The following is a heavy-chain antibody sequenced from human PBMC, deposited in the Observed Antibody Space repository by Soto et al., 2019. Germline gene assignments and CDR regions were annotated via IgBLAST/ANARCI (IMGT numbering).Heavy chain of an antibody. J-gene: IGHJ6*02. D-gene: IGHD2-2*01. V-gene: IGHV1-69*06. Sequence: QVQLVQSGTEVKKPGSSVKVSCKASGGTLSNNAISWVRQAPGQGLEWMGGIIPLSATTNYAQKFQGRVTITADRSTSTAYMELTSLASEDTAVYYCARGFDDSGIVVVPAANPWYYGMYVWGQGTTVTVSS. CDR3: ARGFDDSGIVVVPAANPWYYGMYV. CDR2: IIPLSATT. CDR1: GGTLSNNA.